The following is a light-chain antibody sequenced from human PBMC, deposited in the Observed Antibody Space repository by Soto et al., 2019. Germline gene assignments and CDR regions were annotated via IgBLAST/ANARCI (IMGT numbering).Light chain of an antibody. CDR1: QSVSSN. CDR2: GAS. V-gene: IGKV3-15*01. J-gene: IGKJ1*01. Sequence: EIVMTQSPATLSVSPGERATLSCRASQSVSSNLAWYQQKPGQAPRLLIYGASTRATGIPARFSGSGTGTEFTLTISSLQSEDFAVYYCQQYGSSVTFGQGTKVEIK. CDR3: QQYGSSVT.